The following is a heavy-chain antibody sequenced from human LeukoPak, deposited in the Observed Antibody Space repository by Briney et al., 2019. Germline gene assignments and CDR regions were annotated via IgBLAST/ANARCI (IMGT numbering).Heavy chain of an antibody. Sequence: PGRSLRLSCAASGFTFDDYAMHWVRQAPGKGLEWVARVKSKSAGETTDYAAPVKGRFTISRDDSKNTLYLQMNSLKTEDTAVYYCTLIQGWGSGSYYRDFWGQGTLVTVSS. V-gene: IGHV3-15*01. CDR2: VKSKSAGETT. J-gene: IGHJ4*02. CDR1: GFTFDDYA. CDR3: TLIQGWGSGSYYRDF. D-gene: IGHD3-10*01.